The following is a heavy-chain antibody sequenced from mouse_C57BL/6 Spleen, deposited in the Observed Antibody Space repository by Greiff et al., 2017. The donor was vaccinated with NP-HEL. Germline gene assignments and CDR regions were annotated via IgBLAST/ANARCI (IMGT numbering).Heavy chain of an antibody. CDR3: ARDYYGSSSYWYFDV. J-gene: IGHJ1*03. Sequence: EVKVVESGAELVKPGASVKLSCTASGFNIKDYYMHWVKQRTEQGLEWIGRIDPEDGETKYAPKFQGKATITADTSPNTAYLQLSSLTSEDTAVYYCARDYYGSSSYWYFDVWGTGTTVTVSS. CDR1: GFNIKDYY. V-gene: IGHV14-2*01. D-gene: IGHD1-1*01. CDR2: IDPEDGET.